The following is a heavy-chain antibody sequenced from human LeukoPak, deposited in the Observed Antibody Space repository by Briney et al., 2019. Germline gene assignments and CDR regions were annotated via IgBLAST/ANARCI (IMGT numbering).Heavy chain of an antibody. Sequence: SETLSLTCTVSGASLNNYYWNWVRQPPGKGLEWIGYIYYSGSTNYNPSLKSRVTISVDTSKNQFSLKLSSVTAADTAVYYCARRAYNAFDIWGQGTMVTVSS. D-gene: IGHD4-11*01. CDR3: ARRAYNAFDI. CDR1: GASLNNYY. J-gene: IGHJ3*02. CDR2: IYYSGST. V-gene: IGHV4-59*08.